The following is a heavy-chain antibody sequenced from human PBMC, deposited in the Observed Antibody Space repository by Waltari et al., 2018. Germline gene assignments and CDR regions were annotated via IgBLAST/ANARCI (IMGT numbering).Heavy chain of an antibody. J-gene: IGHJ5*02. D-gene: IGHD2-15*01. Sequence: QLQLQESGPGLVKPSETLSLSCTVSGGSISSSSHFWGWIRQSPGKGLEWIGSIYYTGGTYHNPSSNGRVTISADTAKNKFSRKRRSVTAADAAVFYCARQRGYCSGGSCYTPPDWFDPWGQGILITVSS. CDR1: GGSISSSSHF. CDR3: ARQRGYCSGGSCYTPPDWFDP. V-gene: IGHV4-39*01. CDR2: IYYTGGT.